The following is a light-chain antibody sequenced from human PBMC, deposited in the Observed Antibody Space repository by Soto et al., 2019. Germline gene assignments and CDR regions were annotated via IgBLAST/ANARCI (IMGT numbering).Light chain of an antibody. Sequence: DIQLTQSPSFLSASVGDRVTITCRASQGINSYLAWYQQKPGKAPKLLIYSASTLQSGVPSRFSGSGSGTEFTLTISSLQPEDFAAYHCQQVNSYPVTFGGGTKVEIK. J-gene: IGKJ4*01. V-gene: IGKV1-9*01. CDR3: QQVNSYPVT. CDR2: SAS. CDR1: QGINSY.